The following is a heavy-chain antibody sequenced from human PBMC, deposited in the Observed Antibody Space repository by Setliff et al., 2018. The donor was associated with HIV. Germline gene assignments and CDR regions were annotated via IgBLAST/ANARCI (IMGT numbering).Heavy chain of an antibody. V-gene: IGHV4-34*01. CDR1: GGSFSGHY. J-gene: IGHJ5*02. D-gene: IGHD3-10*01. CDR2: IYPSGTT. Sequence: PSETLSLTCAVYGGSFSGHYWSWIRQPPGKGLEWIGSIYPSGTTYYNPSLKSRVTISVDTSKNQFSLTFFSVTAADTAVYYCATYADRESNRFDPWGQGILVTVSS. CDR3: ATYADRESNRFDP.